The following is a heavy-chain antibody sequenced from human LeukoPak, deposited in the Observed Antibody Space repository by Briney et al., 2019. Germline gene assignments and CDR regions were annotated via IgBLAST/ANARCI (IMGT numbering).Heavy chain of an antibody. J-gene: IGHJ3*02. CDR3: ARYRIGSGYHGGDAFDI. D-gene: IGHD5-12*01. CDR2: IYYSGST. Sequence: SETLSLTCTVSGGSISTDYWSWIRQPPGKGLEGIGYIYYSGSTNYKPSLTSRVSISVDTSQNQFSLHLASVTAADTAGYYCARYRIGSGYHGGDAFDIWGQGAMVTVSS. V-gene: IGHV4-59*01. CDR1: GGSISTDY.